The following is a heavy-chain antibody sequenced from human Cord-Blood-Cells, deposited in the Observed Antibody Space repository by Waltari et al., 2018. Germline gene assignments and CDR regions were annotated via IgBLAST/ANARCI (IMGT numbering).Heavy chain of an antibody. CDR1: VYTFTSHD. Sequence: QVQLVQAGSELTKPGASVKVSCKAAVYTFTSHDTHWVRQAPGQGREWVGWINTNTGNPTYAQGFTGRFVFSLDTSVTTAYLQISSLKAEDTAVYYCARDGYSSSYSVYWGQGTLVTVSS. V-gene: IGHV7-4-1*02. D-gene: IGHD6-6*01. CDR3: ARDGYSSSYSVY. CDR2: INTNTGNP. J-gene: IGHJ4*02.